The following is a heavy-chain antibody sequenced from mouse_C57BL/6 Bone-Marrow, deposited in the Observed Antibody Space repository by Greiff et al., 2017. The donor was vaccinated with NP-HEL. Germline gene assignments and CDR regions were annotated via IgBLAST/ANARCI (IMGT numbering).Heavy chain of an antibody. CDR3: TRSWAWFAY. CDR2: IDPETGGT. V-gene: IGHV1-15*01. CDR1: GYTFTDYE. J-gene: IGHJ3*01. D-gene: IGHD4-1*01. Sequence: VQRVESGAELVRPGASVTLSCKASGYTFTDYEMHWVKQTPVHGLEWIGAIDPETGGTAYNQKFKGKAILTADKSSSTAYMELRSLTAEDSSVDYCTRSWAWFAYWGQGTLVTVSA.